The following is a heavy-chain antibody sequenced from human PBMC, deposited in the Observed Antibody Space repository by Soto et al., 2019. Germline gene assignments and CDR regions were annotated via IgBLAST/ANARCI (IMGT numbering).Heavy chain of an antibody. CDR1: GVTFSSYA. J-gene: IGHJ5*02. CDR3: ARDLTRITMGRAPNWFDL. V-gene: IGHV1-69*06. Sequence: SVKVSCKAPGVTFSSYAISWVRQAPGQGLEWMGGIIPIFGTANYAQKLKGRVTITADKSKSTAYMELSSLRSEDTAVYYCARDLTRITMGRAPNWFDLWGKGTLVTVSS. CDR2: IIPIFGTA. D-gene: IGHD3-10*01.